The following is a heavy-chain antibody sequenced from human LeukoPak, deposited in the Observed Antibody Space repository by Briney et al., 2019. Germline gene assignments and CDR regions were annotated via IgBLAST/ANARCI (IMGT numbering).Heavy chain of an antibody. CDR3: VRDYTGYCSGGSCYSFDY. Sequence: GGSLRLSCAASGFTFSSYAMHWVRQAPGKGLEWVAVISYDGSNKYYADSVKGRFTISRDNSKNTLYLQMNSLRAEDTAVYYCVRDYTGYCSGGSCYSFDYWGQGTLVTVSS. CDR2: ISYDGSNK. J-gene: IGHJ4*02. V-gene: IGHV3-30-3*01. D-gene: IGHD2-15*01. CDR1: GFTFSSYA.